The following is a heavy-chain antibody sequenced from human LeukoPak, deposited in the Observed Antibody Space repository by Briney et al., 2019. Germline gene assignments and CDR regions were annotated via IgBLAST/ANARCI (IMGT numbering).Heavy chain of an antibody. J-gene: IGHJ3*02. V-gene: IGHV3-23*01. CDR3: ARDSGSGAFDI. CDR1: GFTFSTHA. Sequence: GGSLRLSCAAYGFTFSTHAMSWVRQAPGKGLEWVSSISSSGGSTYYADSVKGRFTISRDNSKNTLYLQMNSLRAEDTAVYYCARDSGSGAFDIWGQGAMVTVSS. D-gene: IGHD6-19*01. CDR2: ISSSGGST.